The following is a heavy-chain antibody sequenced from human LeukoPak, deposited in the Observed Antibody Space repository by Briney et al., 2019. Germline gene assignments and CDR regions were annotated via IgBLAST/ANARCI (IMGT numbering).Heavy chain of an antibody. CDR3: ARSDYGDYSAFSYYYYYYMDV. D-gene: IGHD4-17*01. J-gene: IGHJ6*03. V-gene: IGHV3-48*01. CDR2: ISSSSSTI. Sequence: GGSLRLSCAASGFTFSSYSMNWVRQAPGKGLEWVSYISSSSSTIYYADSVKGRFTISRDNAKNSLYLQMNSLRAEDTAVYYCARSDYGDYSAFSYYYYYYMDVWGKGTTVTVSS. CDR1: GFTFSSYS.